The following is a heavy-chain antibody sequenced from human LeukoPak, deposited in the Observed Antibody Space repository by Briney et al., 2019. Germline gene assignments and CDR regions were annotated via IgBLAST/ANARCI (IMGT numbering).Heavy chain of an antibody. CDR1: GFTFSSYW. J-gene: IGHJ4*02. CDR2: ISYDGSNK. D-gene: IGHD2-15*01. Sequence: PGGSLRLSCAASGFTFSSYWMHWVRQAPGKGLEWVAVISYDGSNKYYADSVTGRFTISRDNSKNTLYLQMSSLGTEDTAVYYCARSIVVVTPPWDYWGQGTLVTVSS. V-gene: IGHV3-30-3*01. CDR3: ARSIVVVTPPWDY.